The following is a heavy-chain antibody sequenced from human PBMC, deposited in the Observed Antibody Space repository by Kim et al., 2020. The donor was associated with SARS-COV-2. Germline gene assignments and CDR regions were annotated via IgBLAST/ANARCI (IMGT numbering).Heavy chain of an antibody. J-gene: IGHJ4*02. CDR3: ARLPRIAAAGPEGY. V-gene: IGHV1-46*01. Sequence: AQKFQGRVTMTRDTSTSTVYMELSSLRSEDTAVYYCARLPRIAAAGPEGYWGQGTLVTVSS. D-gene: IGHD6-13*01.